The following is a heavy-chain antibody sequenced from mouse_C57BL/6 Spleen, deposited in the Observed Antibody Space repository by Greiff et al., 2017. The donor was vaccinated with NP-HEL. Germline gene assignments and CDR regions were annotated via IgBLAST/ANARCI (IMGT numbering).Heavy chain of an antibody. J-gene: IGHJ2*01. V-gene: IGHV1-82*01. CDR3: ARWNYSLLDY. CDR2: IYPGDGDT. Sequence: QVQLKESGPELVKPGASVKISCKASGYAFSSSWMNWVKQRPGKGLEWIGRIYPGDGDTNYNGKFKGKATLTADKSSSTAYMQLSSLTSEDSAVYFCARWNYSLLDYWGQGTTLTVSS. CDR1: GYAFSSSW. D-gene: IGHD2-12*01.